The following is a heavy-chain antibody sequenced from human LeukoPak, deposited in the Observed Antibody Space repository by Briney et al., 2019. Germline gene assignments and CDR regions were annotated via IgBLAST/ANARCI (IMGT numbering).Heavy chain of an antibody. CDR3: AKASDILTGYNDY. Sequence: GGSLRLSCAASGFTLSDYWMSWVRQAPGKGLEWVSAISGSGGSTYYADSVKGRFTISRDNSKNTLYLQMNSLRAEDTAVYYCAKASDILTGYNDYWGQGTLVTVSS. J-gene: IGHJ4*02. V-gene: IGHV3-23*01. CDR2: ISGSGGST. CDR1: GFTLSDYW. D-gene: IGHD3-9*01.